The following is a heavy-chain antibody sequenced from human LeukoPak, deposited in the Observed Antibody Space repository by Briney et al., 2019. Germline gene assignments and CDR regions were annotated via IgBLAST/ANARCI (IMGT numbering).Heavy chain of an antibody. V-gene: IGHV4-39*01. CDR2: IYYSGST. J-gene: IGHJ5*02. D-gene: IGHD3-9*01. Sequence: SETLSLTCTVSGGSISSSSYYWGWIRQPPGKGLEWIGSIYYSGSTYYNPSLKSRVTISVDTSKNQFSLKLSSVTAADTAVYYCARRIYDILTGYWFDPWGQGTLVTVSS. CDR1: GGSISSSSYY. CDR3: ARRIYDILTGYWFDP.